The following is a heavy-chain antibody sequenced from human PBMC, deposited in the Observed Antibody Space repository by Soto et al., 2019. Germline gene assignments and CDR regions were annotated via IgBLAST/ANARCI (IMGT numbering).Heavy chain of an antibody. CDR1: GGSISSYY. Sequence: SETLSLTCSVSGGSISSYYWSWIRQPPGKGLEWIGYIYYTGSTNSNLSLKSRATISLDTSKNQFSLRLTSVTAADTAVYYCARASGCGDGSGAFYPPGRRTPVPVSS. CDR2: IYYTGST. J-gene: IGHJ5*02. D-gene: IGHD2-15*01. V-gene: IGHV4-59*01. CDR3: ARASGCGDGSGAFYP.